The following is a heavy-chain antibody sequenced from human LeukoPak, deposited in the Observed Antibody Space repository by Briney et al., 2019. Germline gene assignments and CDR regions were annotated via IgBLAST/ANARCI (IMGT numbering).Heavy chain of an antibody. Sequence: SVKVSCKASGGTFSSYAISWVRQAPGQGLEWMGRIIPILGIANYAQKFQGRVTITADKSTSTAYMELSSLRSEDTAVYYCARGGIGEDYRTDYWGQGTLVTVSS. CDR3: ARGGIGEDYRTDY. D-gene: IGHD4/OR15-4a*01. CDR1: GGTFSSYA. V-gene: IGHV1-69*04. J-gene: IGHJ4*02. CDR2: IIPILGIA.